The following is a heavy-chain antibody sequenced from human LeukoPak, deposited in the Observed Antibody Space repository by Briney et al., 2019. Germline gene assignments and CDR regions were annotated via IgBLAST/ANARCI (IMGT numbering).Heavy chain of an antibody. CDR2: IYYSGST. V-gene: IGHV4-30-4*08. Sequence: SETLSLTCTVSGGSISSGDYYWSWIRQPPGKGLEWIGYIYYSGSTNYNPSLKSRVTISVDTSKNQFSLKLSSVTAADTAVYYCARLAVDTAMVTWGPGDYYYGMDVWGQGTTVTVSS. D-gene: IGHD5-18*01. CDR3: ARLAVDTAMVTWGPGDYYYGMDV. CDR1: GGSISSGDYY. J-gene: IGHJ6*02.